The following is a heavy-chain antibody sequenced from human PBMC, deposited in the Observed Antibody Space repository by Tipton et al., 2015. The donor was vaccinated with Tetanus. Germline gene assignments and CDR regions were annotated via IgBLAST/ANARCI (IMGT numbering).Heavy chain of an antibody. V-gene: IGHV4-34*01. CDR2: INHSGST. J-gene: IGHJ4*02. CDR3: ARLELTGYYIFDY. Sequence: TLSLTCAVYGGSFSGYYWSWIRQPPGKGLEWIGEINHSGSTNYNPSLKSRVTISVDTSKNQFSLKLSSVTAADTAVYYCARLELTGYYIFDYWGQGTLVTVSS. D-gene: IGHD3-9*01. CDR1: GGSFSGYY.